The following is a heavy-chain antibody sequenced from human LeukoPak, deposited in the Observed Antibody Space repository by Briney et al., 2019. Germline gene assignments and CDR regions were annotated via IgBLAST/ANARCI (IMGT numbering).Heavy chain of an antibody. J-gene: IGHJ6*02. CDR1: GGTFSSYA. V-gene: IGHV1-69*13. D-gene: IGHD6-13*01. Sequence: SVKVSCKASGGTFSSYAISWVRQAPGQGLEWMGGIIPIFGTANYAQKFQGRVTITADESTSTAYMELSSLRSDDTAVYYCARVIAATTRLNYYYGMDAWGQGTTVTVSS. CDR2: IIPIFGTA. CDR3: ARVIAATTRLNYYYGMDA.